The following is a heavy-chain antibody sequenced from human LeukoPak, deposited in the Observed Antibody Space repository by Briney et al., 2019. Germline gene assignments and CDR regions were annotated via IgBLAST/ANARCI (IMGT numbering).Heavy chain of an antibody. D-gene: IGHD6-6*01. Sequence: SETLSLTCTVSGGSISSGSYYWSWIRQPAGKGLDWIGRIYTSGSTNYNPSLKSRVTIPVDTSKNQFSLKLSSVTAADTAVYYCARGSLGSSYAFDIWGQGTMVTVSS. CDR1: GGSISSGSYY. V-gene: IGHV4-61*02. J-gene: IGHJ3*02. CDR3: ARGSLGSSYAFDI. CDR2: IYTSGST.